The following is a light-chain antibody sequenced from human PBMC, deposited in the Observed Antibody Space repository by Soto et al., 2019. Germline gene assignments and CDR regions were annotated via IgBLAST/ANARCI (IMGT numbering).Light chain of an antibody. Sequence: EIVLTQSPVTLSLSPGDRATLSCRTSQSVTNYLAWYQQKPGQAPRLLIYDASKRATGVPARFSGSGSGTDFTLTISGLETEDFAVYFCQVRDNWPTFGQGTKVDIK. CDR1: QSVTNY. J-gene: IGKJ2*01. V-gene: IGKV3-11*01. CDR3: QVRDNWPT. CDR2: DAS.